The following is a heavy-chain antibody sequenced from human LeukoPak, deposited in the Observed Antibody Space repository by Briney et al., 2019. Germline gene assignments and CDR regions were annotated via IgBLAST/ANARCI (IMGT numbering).Heavy chain of an antibody. J-gene: IGHJ4*02. V-gene: IGHV1-46*01. CDR3: GRSQVGATTPDY. CDR1: GFTFSSYG. D-gene: IGHD1-26*01. Sequence: GGSLRLSCAASGFTFSSYGMHWVRQAPGQGLEWMGIINPSGGSTSYAQKFQGRVTMTRDTSTSTVYMELSSLRSEDTAVYYCGRSQVGATTPDYWGQGTLVTVSS. CDR2: INPSGGST.